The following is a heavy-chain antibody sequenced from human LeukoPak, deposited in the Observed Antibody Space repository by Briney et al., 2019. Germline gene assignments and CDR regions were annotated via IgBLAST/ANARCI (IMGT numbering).Heavy chain of an antibody. D-gene: IGHD3-22*01. Sequence: SETLSLTCTVSGGSISSGGYYWGWIRQHPGKGLEWIGYIYYSGSTYYNPSLKSRVTISVDTSKTQFSLKLSSVTAADTAVYYCARALITMIVDWGRGTLVTVSS. CDR2: IYYSGST. J-gene: IGHJ4*02. V-gene: IGHV4-31*03. CDR1: GGSISSGGYY. CDR3: ARALITMIVD.